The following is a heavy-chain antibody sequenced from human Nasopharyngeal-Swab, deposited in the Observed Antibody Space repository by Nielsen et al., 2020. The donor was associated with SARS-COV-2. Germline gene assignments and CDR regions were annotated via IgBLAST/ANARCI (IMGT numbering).Heavy chain of an antibody. D-gene: IGHD1-26*01. Sequence: GESLKISCAASGFTFSSYAMSWVRQAPGKGLEWVSVIYSGGSTYYADSVKGRFTISRDNSKNTLYLQMDSLRPEDTAVYYCARTDSGNYAAYFDYWGQGTQVTVSS. V-gene: IGHV3-66*02. CDR1: GFTFSSYA. CDR3: ARTDSGNYAAYFDY. J-gene: IGHJ4*02. CDR2: IYSGGST.